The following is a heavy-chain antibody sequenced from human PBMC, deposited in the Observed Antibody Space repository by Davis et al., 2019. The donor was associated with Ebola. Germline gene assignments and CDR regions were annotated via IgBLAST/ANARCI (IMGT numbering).Heavy chain of an antibody. D-gene: IGHD5-18*01. V-gene: IGHV6-1*01. Sequence: HSQTLSLTCAISGDSVSSGGWNWIRQSPSRGLEWLGRTYYNSKWYSDYAVSVKSRITINPDTSKNQFSLQLNSVTPEDTALYYCARGWLRAGMDVWGEGTTVTV. CDR2: TYYNSKWYS. CDR1: GDSVSSGG. CDR3: ARGWLRAGMDV. J-gene: IGHJ6*02.